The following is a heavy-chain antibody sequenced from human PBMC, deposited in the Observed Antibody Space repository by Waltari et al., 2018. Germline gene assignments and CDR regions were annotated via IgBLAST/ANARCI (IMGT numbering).Heavy chain of an antibody. CDR3: VRSTISGASFYDY. D-gene: IGHD2-15*01. CDR2: INSDGSRT. Sequence: DVQLVESGGGLVQPGGSLRLSCAASGSTFSNYWMHWVRQAPGKGLVWVLRINSDGSRTDYADSVKGRFTISRDNAKNTLYLQMSSLRAEDTALYYCVRSTISGASFYDYWGQGTLVTVSS. V-gene: IGHV3-74*01. J-gene: IGHJ4*02. CDR1: GSTFSNYW.